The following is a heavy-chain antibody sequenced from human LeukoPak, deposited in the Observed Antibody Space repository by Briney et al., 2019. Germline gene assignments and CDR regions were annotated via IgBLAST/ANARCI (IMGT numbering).Heavy chain of an antibody. CDR1: GGSISSSSYY. J-gene: IGHJ4*02. V-gene: IGHV4-61*05. CDR3: ARGTVVVPAAIWGFDY. D-gene: IGHD2-2*01. Sequence: SETLSLTCTVSGGSISSSSYYWGWIRQPPGKGLEWIGYIYYSGSTNYNPSLKSRVTISVDTSKNQFSLKLSSVTAADTAVYYCARGTVVVPAAIWGFDYWGQGTLVTVSS. CDR2: IYYSGST.